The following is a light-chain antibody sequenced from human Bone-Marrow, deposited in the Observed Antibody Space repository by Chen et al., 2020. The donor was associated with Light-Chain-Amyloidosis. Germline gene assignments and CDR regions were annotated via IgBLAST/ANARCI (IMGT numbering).Light chain of an antibody. J-gene: IGLJ2*01. CDR2: RDT. V-gene: IGLV3-25*03. CDR3: QSADSSGTYEVI. Sequence: SYELTQPLSVSVSPGQTARITCSGDALPTKSAYWYQQKTGKAPVLLIHRDTERPSGISERFSGSRSGTTATLTISGGQAEDEADYHCQSADSSGTYEVIFGGGTKLTVL. CDR1: ALPTKS.